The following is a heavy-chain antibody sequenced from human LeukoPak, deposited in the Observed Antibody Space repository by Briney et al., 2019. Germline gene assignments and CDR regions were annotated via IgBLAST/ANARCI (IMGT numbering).Heavy chain of an antibody. CDR1: GYTFTSYG. CDR3: ARSQRLGPTGGWFDP. J-gene: IGHJ5*02. CDR2: ISAYNGNT. V-gene: IGHV1-18*01. Sequence: ASVKVSCKASGYTFTSYGISWVRLAPGQGLEWMGWISAYNGNTNYAQKLQGRVTMTTDTSTSTAYMELRSLRSDDTAVYYCARSQRLGPTGGWFDPWGQGTLVTVSS. D-gene: IGHD1-14*01.